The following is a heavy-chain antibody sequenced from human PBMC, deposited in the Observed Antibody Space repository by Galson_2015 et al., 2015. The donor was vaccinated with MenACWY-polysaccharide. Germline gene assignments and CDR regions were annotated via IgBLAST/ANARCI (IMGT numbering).Heavy chain of an antibody. D-gene: IGHD2-2*01. CDR3: ARAGKGYCSSTSCPSNWFDP. V-gene: IGHV1-46*01. CDR1: GYTFTSYY. Sequence: SVKVSCKASGYTFTSYYMHWVRQAPGQGLEWMGIINPSGGSTSYAQKFQGRVTMTRDTSTSTVYMELSSLRSEDTAVYYCARAGKGYCSSTSCPSNWFDPWGREPWSPSPQ. J-gene: IGHJ5*02. CDR2: INPSGGST.